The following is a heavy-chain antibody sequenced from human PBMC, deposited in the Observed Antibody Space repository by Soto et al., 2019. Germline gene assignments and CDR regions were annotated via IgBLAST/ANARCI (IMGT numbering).Heavy chain of an antibody. J-gene: IGHJ4*02. CDR1: GYPFTSYG. Sequence: DSVKVCFKASGYPFTSYGISLVRQAPGQGLEWMGWISAYNGNTNYAQKLQGRVTMTTDTSTSTAYMELRSLRSDDTALYYCARDSYSGSGYFDYWGQGTMVTVSS. CDR2: ISAYNGNT. V-gene: IGHV1-18*04. D-gene: IGHD3-10*01. CDR3: ARDSYSGSGYFDY.